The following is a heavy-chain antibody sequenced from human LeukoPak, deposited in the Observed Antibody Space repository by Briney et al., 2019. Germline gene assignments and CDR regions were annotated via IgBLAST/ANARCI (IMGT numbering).Heavy chain of an antibody. J-gene: IGHJ5*02. V-gene: IGHV1-69*13. CDR3: AKDQTQTSHYFDR. CDR1: GYTFTSYG. Sequence: ASVKVSCKASGYTFTSYGISWVRQAPGQRPDWMGGIIPIFGSTTYARTFEDRVKITADASKTTIYMELNSLTSEDTAIYYCAKDQTQTSHYFDRWGQGTLVTVSS. D-gene: IGHD3-10*01. CDR2: IIPIFGST.